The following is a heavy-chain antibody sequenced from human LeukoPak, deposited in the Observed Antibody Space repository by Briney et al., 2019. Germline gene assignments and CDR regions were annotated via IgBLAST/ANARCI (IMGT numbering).Heavy chain of an antibody. CDR3: AKGAHSRDGYNYHFDY. CDR2: ISFDGSNK. J-gene: IGHJ4*02. D-gene: IGHD5-24*01. V-gene: IGHV3-30*18. CDR1: GFTFSSYV. Sequence: SGRSLRLSCAASGFTFSSYVMHWVRQAPGEGLEWVAVISFDGSNKYYGDSVKGRSTISRDNSKNTLYLQMNSLRAEGTAVYYCAKGAHSRDGYNYHFDYWGQGTLVTVSS.